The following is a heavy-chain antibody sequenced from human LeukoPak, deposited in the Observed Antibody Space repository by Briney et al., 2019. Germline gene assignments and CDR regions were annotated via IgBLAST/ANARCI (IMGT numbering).Heavy chain of an antibody. CDR2: FDPEDGET. Sequence: ASVKVSCKVSGYTLTELSMHWVRQAPGKGLEWMGGFDPEDGETIYAQKFQGRVTMTEDTSIDTAYMELSSLRSEDTAVYYCATTRGGITIFGVVSLYYGMDVWGQGTTVTVSS. CDR3: ATTRGGITIFGVVSLYYGMDV. V-gene: IGHV1-24*01. J-gene: IGHJ6*02. CDR1: GYTLTELS. D-gene: IGHD3-3*01.